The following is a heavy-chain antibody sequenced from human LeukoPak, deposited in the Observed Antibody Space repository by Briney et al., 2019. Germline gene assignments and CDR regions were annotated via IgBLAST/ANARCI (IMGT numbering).Heavy chain of an antibody. CDR3: ARDSGSYLY. D-gene: IGHD1-26*01. CDR2: ISSSSSTI. Sequence: QPGGTLRLSCAASGFTFSSYGMNWVRQAPGKGLEWVSYISSSSSTIYYADSVKGRFTISRDNAKNSLYLQMNSLRAEDTAVYYCARDSGSYLYWGQGTLVTVSS. CDR1: GFTFSSYG. V-gene: IGHV3-48*01. J-gene: IGHJ1*01.